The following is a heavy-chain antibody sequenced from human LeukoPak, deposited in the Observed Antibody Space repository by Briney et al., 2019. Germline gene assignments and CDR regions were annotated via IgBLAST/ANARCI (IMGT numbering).Heavy chain of an antibody. V-gene: IGHV3-73*01. Sequence: GGSLKLSCAASGFTFSGSAMHWVRQASGKGLEWVGRIRSKANSYATAYAASVKGRSTISRDDSKNTAYLQMNSLKTEDTAVYYCTRKLDSGPFDYWGQGTLVTVSS. CDR1: GFTFSGSA. CDR2: IRSKANSYAT. CDR3: TRKLDSGPFDY. J-gene: IGHJ4*02. D-gene: IGHD1-26*01.